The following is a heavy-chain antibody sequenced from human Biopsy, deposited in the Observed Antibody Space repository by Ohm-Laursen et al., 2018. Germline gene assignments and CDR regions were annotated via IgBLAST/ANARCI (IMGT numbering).Heavy chain of an antibody. CDR1: GDSISSGGNY. J-gene: IGHJ3*01. V-gene: IGHV4-31*03. D-gene: IGHD5-18*01. CDR2: IYHTGST. Sequence: SETLSLTCTVSGDSISSGGNYWSWIRQFPGKGLEWIAYIYHTGSTYYNPSLKSRLSIAIDTSKNQFSVSLRSVTAADTAVYYCARGYAGLYEAFDFWGQGTVVTVAS. CDR3: ARGYAGLYEAFDF.